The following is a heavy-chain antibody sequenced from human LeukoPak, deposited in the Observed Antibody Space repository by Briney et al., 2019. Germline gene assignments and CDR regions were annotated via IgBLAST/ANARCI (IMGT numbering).Heavy chain of an antibody. Sequence: RASVKVSCKASGCTFTSYGISWVRQAPGQGLEWMGWISAYNGNTNYAQKLQGRVTMTTDTSTSTAYMELRSLRSDDTAVYYCARDPRHVVVVAATRYWYFDLWGRGTLVTVSS. CDR2: ISAYNGNT. J-gene: IGHJ2*01. D-gene: IGHD2-15*01. V-gene: IGHV1-18*01. CDR3: ARDPRHVVVVAATRYWYFDL. CDR1: GCTFTSYG.